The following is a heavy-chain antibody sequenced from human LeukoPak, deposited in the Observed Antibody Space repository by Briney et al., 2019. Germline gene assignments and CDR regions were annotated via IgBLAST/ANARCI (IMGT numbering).Heavy chain of an antibody. CDR2: IYHSGST. D-gene: IGHD6-19*01. J-gene: IGHJ5*02. V-gene: IGHV4-38-2*02. Sequence: SETLSLTCTVSGYSISSGYYWGWIRQPPGKGLEWIGSIYHSGSTYYNPSLKSRVTISVDTSKNQFSLKLSSVTAADTAVYYCARDRQAVAGTGNWFDPWGQGTLVTVSS. CDR3: ARDRQAVAGTGNWFDP. CDR1: GYSISSGYY.